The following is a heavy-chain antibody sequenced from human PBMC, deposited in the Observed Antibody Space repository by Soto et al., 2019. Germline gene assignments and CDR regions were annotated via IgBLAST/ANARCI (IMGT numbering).Heavy chain of an antibody. CDR2: IYYSGST. Sequence: QVQLQESGPGLVKPSETLSLTCTVSGGSISSYYWSWIRQPPGKGLEWIGYIYYSGSTNYNPSLKSRVTISVDTSKNQSSLKLSSVTAADTAVYYCARAEGSGYSYPNFDYWGQGTLVTVSS. V-gene: IGHV4-59*01. D-gene: IGHD5-18*01. CDR1: GGSISSYY. J-gene: IGHJ4*02. CDR3: ARAEGSGYSYPNFDY.